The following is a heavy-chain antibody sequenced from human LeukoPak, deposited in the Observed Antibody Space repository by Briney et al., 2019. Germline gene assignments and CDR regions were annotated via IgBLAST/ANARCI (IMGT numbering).Heavy chain of an antibody. D-gene: IGHD5-24*01. CDR1: GGSITSSSYY. CDR2: ISYSGNT. CDR3: ARGRRDGYSYYYMNV. J-gene: IGHJ6*03. V-gene: IGHV4-39*01. Sequence: SETLSLTCTVSGGSITSSSYYWGWIRQPPGKGLEWIGSISYSGNTYHKSSLKSRVTISVDTSKNQFSLKLRSVTAADTAVYYCARGRRDGYSYYYMNVWGKGTTVTISS.